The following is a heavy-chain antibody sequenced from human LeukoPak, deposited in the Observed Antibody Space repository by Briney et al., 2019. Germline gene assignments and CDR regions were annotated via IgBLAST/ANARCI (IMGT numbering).Heavy chain of an antibody. V-gene: IGHV1-46*01. J-gene: IGHJ4*02. Sequence: GASVKVSCKASGYTFTGYYMHWVRQAPGQGLEWMGIINPSGGSTSYAQKFQGRVTMTRDMSTSTVYMELSSLRSEDTAVYYCARDRWQKWLPDYWGQGTLVTVSS. CDR3: ARDRWQKWLPDY. CDR2: INPSGGST. D-gene: IGHD5-12*01. CDR1: GYTFTGYY.